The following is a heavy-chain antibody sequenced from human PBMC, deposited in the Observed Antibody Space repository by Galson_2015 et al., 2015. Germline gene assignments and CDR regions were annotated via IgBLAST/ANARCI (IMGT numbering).Heavy chain of an antibody. CDR3: AKDAYSSGWYVY. D-gene: IGHD6-19*01. Sequence: SLRLSCAASGFTFSSYAMSWVRQAPGKGLEWVSGISGSGGSTYYADSVKGRSTISRDNSKNTLYLQMNSLRAEDTAVYYCAKDAYSSGWYVYWGQGTLVTVSS. CDR1: GFTFSSYA. CDR2: ISGSGGST. J-gene: IGHJ4*02. V-gene: IGHV3-23*01.